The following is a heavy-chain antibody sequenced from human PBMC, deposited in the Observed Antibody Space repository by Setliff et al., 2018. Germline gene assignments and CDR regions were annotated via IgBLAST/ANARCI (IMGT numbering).Heavy chain of an antibody. V-gene: IGHV4-59*01. J-gene: IGHJ5*02. D-gene: IGHD3-10*01. Sequence: SETLSLTCSVSGGSISSYSWGWIRQPPGKGLEWIGFFYYNGATNYNPSLKSRVTISVDTSKNQFSLNLNSVTAADTAVYYCARERGFAGYYGSWTHQSFDLWGQGSLVTVSS. CDR2: FYYNGAT. CDR3: ARERGFAGYYGSWTHQSFDL. CDR1: GGSISSYS.